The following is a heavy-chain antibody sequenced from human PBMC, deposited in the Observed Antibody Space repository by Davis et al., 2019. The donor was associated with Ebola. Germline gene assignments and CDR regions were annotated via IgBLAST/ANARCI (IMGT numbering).Heavy chain of an antibody. CDR1: GFTFTNYA. V-gene: IGHV3-74*01. D-gene: IGHD3-10*01. CDR2: INSDGSST. CDR3: AKVDYYGSGSYIFDY. Sequence: GESLKISCAASGFTFTNYAIHWVRQAPGKGLVWVSRINSDGSSTSYADSVKGRFTISRDNSKSTLYLQMNSLRAEDTAVYYCAKVDYYGSGSYIFDYWGQGTLVTVSS. J-gene: IGHJ4*02.